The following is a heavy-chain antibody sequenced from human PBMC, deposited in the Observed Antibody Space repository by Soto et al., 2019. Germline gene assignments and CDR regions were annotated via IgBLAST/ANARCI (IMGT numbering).Heavy chain of an antibody. CDR1: GGSISSGGYF. CDR3: ARVPIPSAGGPFIDY. CDR2: VYYSGTT. D-gene: IGHD6-13*01. V-gene: IGHV4-31*03. Sequence: QVQLQESGPGLVKPSQTLSLTCTVSGGSISSGGYFWSWIRQHPGKGLEWIGYVYYSGTTYYNPSLKRRVTLSVDTSKNQFSLDRSSVTAADTAVYYCARVPIPSAGGPFIDYWGQGTLVTVSS. J-gene: IGHJ4*02.